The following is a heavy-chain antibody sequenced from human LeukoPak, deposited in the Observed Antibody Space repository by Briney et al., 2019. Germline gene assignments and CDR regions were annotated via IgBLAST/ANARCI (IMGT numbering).Heavy chain of an antibody. Sequence: PGGSLRLSCAASGFTLSSYGMNWVRQAPGKGLEWVSHISSSGSTIYYADSVKGRFTISRDNAKSSLYLQMNSLRAEDTAVYYCAELGITMIGGVWGKGTTVTISS. D-gene: IGHD3-10*02. CDR1: GFTLSSYG. CDR2: ISSSGSTI. CDR3: AELGITMIGGV. J-gene: IGHJ6*04. V-gene: IGHV3-48*03.